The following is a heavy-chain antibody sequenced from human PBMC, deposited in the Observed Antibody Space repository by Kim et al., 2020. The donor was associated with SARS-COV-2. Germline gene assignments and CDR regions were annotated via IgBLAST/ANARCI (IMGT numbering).Heavy chain of an antibody. V-gene: IGHV4-61*01. J-gene: IGHJ4*02. CDR2: IFSSRTT. D-gene: IGHD1-26*01. Sequence: SETLSLTCTVSVGSVSSGRYYWSWIRQPPGKGLEWIGYIFSSRTTNYTPSLNKRVTISMDTSKNQFSLKLFFVTAADTAVYYCVRVPDGTYWEDYWGQGTLVTVSS. CDR1: VGSVSSGRYY. CDR3: VRVPDGTYWEDY.